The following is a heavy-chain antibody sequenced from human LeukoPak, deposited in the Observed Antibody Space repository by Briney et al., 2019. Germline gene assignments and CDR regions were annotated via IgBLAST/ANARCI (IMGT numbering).Heavy chain of an antibody. J-gene: IGHJ5*02. CDR3: ARDPLVGATNWFDP. CDR2: ITNRSSYK. V-gene: IGHV3-21*01. CDR1: GLTFSSYS. Sequence: GGTLRLFCAASGLTFSSYSMNGVRQARGKGLEGVSSITNRSSYKYYADSVKGRFTISRDNAKNSLYLQMNSLRAEDTAVYYCARDPLVGATNWFDPWGQGTLVTVSS. D-gene: IGHD1-26*01.